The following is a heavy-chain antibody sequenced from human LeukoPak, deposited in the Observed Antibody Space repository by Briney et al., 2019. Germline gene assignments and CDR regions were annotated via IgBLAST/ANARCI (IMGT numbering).Heavy chain of an antibody. D-gene: IGHD3-3*01. CDR3: ASYFDFWSGYHPGGEVGY. Sequence: PGGSLRLSCASSGFTFSTYELNWVRQAPGKGLEGVSYISGDGDTIYYADSVKGRFTISRDNAKNSLYLQMNSLRAEDTGLYYCASYFDFWSGYHPGGEVGYWGQGTLVIVSS. J-gene: IGHJ4*02. CDR2: ISGDGDTI. V-gene: IGHV3-48*03. CDR1: GFTFSTYE.